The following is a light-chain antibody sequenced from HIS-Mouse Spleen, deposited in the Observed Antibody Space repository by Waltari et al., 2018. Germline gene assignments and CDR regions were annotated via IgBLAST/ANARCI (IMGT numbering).Light chain of an antibody. CDR2: AAS. V-gene: IGKV1-9*01. CDR3: QQLNSYPWT. CDR1: QGISSY. J-gene: IGKJ1*01. Sequence: DIRLTRSPSFLLASVGDRVTITCRARQGISSYLAWYQQKPGKAPKLLIYAASTLQSGVPSRFSGSGSGTEFTLTISSLQPEDFATYYCQQLNSYPWTFGQGTKVEIK.